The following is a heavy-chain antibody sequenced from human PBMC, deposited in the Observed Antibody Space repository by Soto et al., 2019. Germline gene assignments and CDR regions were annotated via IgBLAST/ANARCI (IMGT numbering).Heavy chain of an antibody. CDR1: GYTFTSYG. V-gene: IGHV1-18*01. Sequence: QVQLVQSGAEVKKPGASVKVSCKASGYTFTSYGISWVRQAPGQGLEWMGWISAYNGNTNYAQKLKGGXTXTXXASTSTADRELRSLRSDDPAVYYCARWSSSRCHDYWGQGTLVTVSS. J-gene: IGHJ4*02. CDR3: ARWSSSRCHDY. D-gene: IGHD6-13*01. CDR2: ISAYNGNT.